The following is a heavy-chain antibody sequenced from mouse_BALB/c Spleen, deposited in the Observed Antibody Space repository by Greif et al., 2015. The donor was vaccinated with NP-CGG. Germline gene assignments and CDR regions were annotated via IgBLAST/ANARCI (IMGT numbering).Heavy chain of an antibody. V-gene: IGHV1-7*01. Sequence: QVQLQQPGAELAKPGASVKMSCKASGYTFTSYWMHWVKQRPGQGLEWIGYINPSTGYTEYNQKFKDKATLTADKSSSTAYIQLSSLTSEDSAVYYCASSYYYGSSYYAMDYWGQGTSVTVSS. CDR1: GYTFTSYW. CDR3: ASSYYYGSSYYAMDY. CDR2: INPSTGYT. D-gene: IGHD1-1*01. J-gene: IGHJ4*01.